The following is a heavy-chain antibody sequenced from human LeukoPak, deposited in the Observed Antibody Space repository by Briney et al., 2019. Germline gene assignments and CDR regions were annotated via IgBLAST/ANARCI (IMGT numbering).Heavy chain of an antibody. D-gene: IGHD4-17*01. CDR1: GFTFSSYW. CDR2: IKQDGSEK. J-gene: IGHJ6*03. Sequence: GGCLRLSCAASGFTFSSYWMSWVRQAPGKGLEWVANIKQDGSEKYYVDSVKGRFTISRDNAKNSLYLQMNSLRAEDTAVYYCAGDYGDYERYYMDVWGKGTTVTVSS. CDR3: AGDYGDYERYYMDV. V-gene: IGHV3-7*01.